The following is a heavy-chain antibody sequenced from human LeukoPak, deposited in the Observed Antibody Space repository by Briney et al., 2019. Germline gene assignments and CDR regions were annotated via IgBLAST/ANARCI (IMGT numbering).Heavy chain of an antibody. CDR2: IYHSGST. D-gene: IGHD6-25*01. Sequence: SETLSLTCTVSGYSISSGYYWGWIRQPPGKGLEWIGSIYHSGSTYYNPSLKSRVTISVDTSKNQFSLKLSSVTAADTAVYYCARDPRLAYFDYWGQGTLVTVSS. CDR1: GYSISSGYY. CDR3: ARDPRLAYFDY. V-gene: IGHV4-38-2*02. J-gene: IGHJ4*02.